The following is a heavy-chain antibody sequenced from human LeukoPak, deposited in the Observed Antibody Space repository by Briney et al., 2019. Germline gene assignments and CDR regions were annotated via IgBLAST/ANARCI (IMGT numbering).Heavy chain of an antibody. CDR2: MRYDGSNR. J-gene: IGHJ4*02. CDR3: AKGDY. CDR1: GFTFSSYS. Sequence: GGSLRLSCAASGFTFSSYSVNWVRQAPGKGLEWVAFMRYDGSNRYYADSVKGRFTISRDNSKNTPYLQMNSLRTEDTAVYYCAKGDYWGQGTLVTVSS. V-gene: IGHV3-30*02.